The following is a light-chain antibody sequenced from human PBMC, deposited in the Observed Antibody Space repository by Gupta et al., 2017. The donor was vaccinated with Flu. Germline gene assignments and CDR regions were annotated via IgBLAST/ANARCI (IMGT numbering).Light chain of an antibody. CDR2: WAS. Sequence: LLTQSPYSLALSLGERATSSCKSSQSRLYSSNNKNYLAWFQQKPGQPPKLLLYWASTRESGVPDRFSGSGSGTEFTLTISNRQAVDVAIDYCHQKYRTPYALGQGTNLDIK. CDR3: HQKYRTPYA. J-gene: IGKJ2*01. V-gene: IGKV4-1*01. CDR1: QSRLYSSNNKNY.